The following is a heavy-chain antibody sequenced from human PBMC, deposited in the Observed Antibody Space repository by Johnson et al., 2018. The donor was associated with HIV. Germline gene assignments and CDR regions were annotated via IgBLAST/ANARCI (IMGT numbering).Heavy chain of an antibody. CDR2: ISYDGSNK. V-gene: IGHV3-30-3*01. CDR1: GFTFSSYA. J-gene: IGHJ3*02. Sequence: QVQLVESGGGVVQPGRSLRLSCAASGFTFSSYAMHWVRQAPGKGLEWVAVISYDGSNKYYADSVKGRFTISRDNSKNTLYLQINSLRAEDTAVYYCARSNDCRGGNSADGFDIWGQGTMVTVSS. D-gene: IGHD2-15*01. CDR3: ARSNDCRGGNSADGFDI.